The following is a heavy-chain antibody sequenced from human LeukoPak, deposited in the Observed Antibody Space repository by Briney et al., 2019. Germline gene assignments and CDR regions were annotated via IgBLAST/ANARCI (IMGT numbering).Heavy chain of an antibody. CDR3: AVYSNMRYEDY. D-gene: IGHD6-13*01. CDR1: GFTFSNYA. CDR2: ITGSGLST. V-gene: IGHV3-23*01. J-gene: IGHJ4*02. Sequence: GGSLRLSCAASGFTFSNYAMTWVRQAPGKGLEWVSAITGSGLSTFYTDSVKGRFTISRDNSKDTLYLQMNNLRAEDTAVYYCAVYSNMRYEDYWGQGTLVTVSS.